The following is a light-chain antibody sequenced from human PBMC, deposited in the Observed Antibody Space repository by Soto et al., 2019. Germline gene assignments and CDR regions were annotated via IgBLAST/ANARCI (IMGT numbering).Light chain of an antibody. CDR2: EVS. V-gene: IGKV2D-29*02. CDR3: MQRTHLPPT. Sequence: VMTQTPLSLSVTPGQPASISCKSSQSLLHSAGETFLFWYLQKPGQSPQLLIYEVSNRFYGVPDRFSGSGSGTDFTRDISQVEAEDVCIYHCMQRTHLPPTFGQGTRLGIK. CDR1: QSLLHSAGETF. J-gene: IGKJ5*01.